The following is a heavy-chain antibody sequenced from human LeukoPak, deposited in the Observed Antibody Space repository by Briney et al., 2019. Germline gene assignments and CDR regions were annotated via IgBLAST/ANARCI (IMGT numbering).Heavy chain of an antibody. CDR3: ARAQSASGWYFDL. CDR1: GGSISSGGYY. Sequence: PSQTLSLTCTVSGGSISSGGYYWSWIRQHPGKGLEWIGYIYYSGSTYYNPSLKSRVTISVDTSKNQFSLKLSSVTAADTAVFFCARAQSASGWYFDLWGRGTLVTASS. J-gene: IGHJ2*01. CDR2: IYYSGST. D-gene: IGHD3-10*01. V-gene: IGHV4-31*03.